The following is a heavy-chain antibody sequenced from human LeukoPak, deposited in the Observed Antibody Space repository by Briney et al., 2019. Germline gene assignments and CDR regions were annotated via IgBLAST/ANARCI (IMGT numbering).Heavy chain of an antibody. Sequence: SVTVSCKASGGTFSGYASSWVRQAPGQGLEWMGGIIPIFGTANYAQKFQGRVTITTDESTSTAYMELSSLRSEDTAVYYGSRAPPSYSSSWYYYYYMDVWGKGTTVTVSS. CDR1: GGTFSGYA. V-gene: IGHV1-69*05. J-gene: IGHJ6*03. D-gene: IGHD6-13*01. CDR3: SRAPPSYSSSWYYYYYMDV. CDR2: IIPIFGTA.